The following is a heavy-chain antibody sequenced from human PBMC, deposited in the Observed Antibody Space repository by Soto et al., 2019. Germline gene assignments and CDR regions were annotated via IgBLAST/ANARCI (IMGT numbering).Heavy chain of an antibody. Sequence: SETLSLTCTVSGGSISSGDYYWSWIRQPPGKGLEWIGYIYYSGSTYYNPSLKSRVTISVDTSKNQFSLKLSSVTAADTAVYYCAATGATRPSNDYWGQGTLVNVSS. J-gene: IGHJ4*02. D-gene: IGHD1-26*01. CDR1: GGSISSGDYY. CDR3: AATGATRPSNDY. V-gene: IGHV4-30-4*01. CDR2: IYYSGST.